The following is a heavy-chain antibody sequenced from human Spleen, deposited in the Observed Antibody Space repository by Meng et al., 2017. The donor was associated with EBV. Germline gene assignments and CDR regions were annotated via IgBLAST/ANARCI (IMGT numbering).Heavy chain of an antibody. Sequence: AQLLRAGAEVKKPGASVKVSCKASGYTFTSYAMHWVRQAPGQRLEWMGWINAGNGNTKYSQKFQGRVTITRDTSASTAYMELSSLRSEDTAVYYCARDLSVYASGWYWGQGTLVTVSS. J-gene: IGHJ4*02. V-gene: IGHV1-3*01. D-gene: IGHD6-19*01. CDR1: GYTFTSYA. CDR3: ARDLSVYASGWY. CDR2: INAGNGNT.